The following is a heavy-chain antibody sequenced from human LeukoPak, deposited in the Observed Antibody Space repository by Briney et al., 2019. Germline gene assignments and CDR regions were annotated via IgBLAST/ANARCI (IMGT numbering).Heavy chain of an antibody. Sequence: PGGSLRLSCAASGFTFTTYWMSWVRQAPGKGREWVANIKQDGNEKYYVDSVKGRFTISRDNSKNTLYLQMNSLRAEDTAVYYCAKEAPPRWNYYDSSGYYGHWGQGTLVTVSS. J-gene: IGHJ4*02. CDR1: GFTFTTYW. D-gene: IGHD3-22*01. CDR2: IKQDGNEK. V-gene: IGHV3-7*01. CDR3: AKEAPPRWNYYDSSGYYGH.